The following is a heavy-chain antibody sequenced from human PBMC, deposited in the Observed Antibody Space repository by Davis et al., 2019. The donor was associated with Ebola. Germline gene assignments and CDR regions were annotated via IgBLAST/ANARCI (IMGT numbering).Heavy chain of an antibody. V-gene: IGHV1-8*02. CDR2: INAGNGNT. CDR3: ARAPTWSQINYYCFDY. Sequence: ASVKVSCKASGGTFSSYAISWVRQAPGQRLEWMGWINAGNGNTKYSQKFQGRVTMTRNTSISTAYMELSSLRSEDTAVYYCARAPTWSQINYYCFDYWGQGTLVTVSS. D-gene: IGHD3-10*01. CDR1: GGTFSSYA. J-gene: IGHJ4*02.